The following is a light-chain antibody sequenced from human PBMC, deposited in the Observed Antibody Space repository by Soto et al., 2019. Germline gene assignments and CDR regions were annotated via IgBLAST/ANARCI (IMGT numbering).Light chain of an antibody. Sequence: QSVLTQSPSVSGAPGQRVSISCTGTSSNIGAGFDVHWYQQLPATAPKLLIYGNNNRPSGVPDRFSGSKSGTSASLAITGLQPEDEADYYCQSYDTSLSGGSVFGTGTKLSVL. J-gene: IGLJ1*01. V-gene: IGLV1-40*01. CDR1: SSNIGAGFD. CDR2: GNN. CDR3: QSYDTSLSGGSV.